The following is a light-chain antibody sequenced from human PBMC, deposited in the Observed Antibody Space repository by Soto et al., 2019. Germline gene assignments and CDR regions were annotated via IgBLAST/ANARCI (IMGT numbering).Light chain of an antibody. Sequence: DIQMTQSPSSLSASVGDRFTIPCLASQSISSYLNWYQQKPGKAPKLLIYAASSLQSGVPSRFSGRGYGTDFTRTISSLQPEDFATYDGQQSCSTLRAFGTGNKVDI. CDR1: QSISSY. V-gene: IGKV1-39*01. CDR2: AAS. CDR3: QQSCSTLRA. J-gene: IGKJ3*01.